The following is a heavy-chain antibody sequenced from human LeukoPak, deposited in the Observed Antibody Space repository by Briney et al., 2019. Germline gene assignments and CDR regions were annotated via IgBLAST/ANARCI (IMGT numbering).Heavy chain of an antibody. J-gene: IGHJ6*02. V-gene: IGHV3-7*01. D-gene: IGHD4-17*01. CDR1: GFTFSSYW. CDR2: IKQDGSEK. Sequence: PGGSLRLSCAASGFTFSSYWMSWVRQAPGKGLEWVANIKQDGSEKYYVDSVKGRFTISRDNAKNSLYLQMNSLRAEDTAVYYCAREGSATDQTVTMEHYYYYGMDVWGQGTTVTVS. CDR3: AREGSATDQTVTMEHYYYYGMDV.